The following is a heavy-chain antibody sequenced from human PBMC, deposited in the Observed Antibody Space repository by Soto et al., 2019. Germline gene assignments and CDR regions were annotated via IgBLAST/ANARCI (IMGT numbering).Heavy chain of an antibody. Sequence: PGGSLRLSCAASGFTFSSYGMHWVRQAPGKGLEWVAVIWYDGSNKYYADSVKGRFTISRDNSKNTLYLQMNSLRAEDTAVYYCARYNWNREFDYWGQGTLVTVSS. J-gene: IGHJ4*02. D-gene: IGHD1-20*01. CDR1: GFTFSSYG. CDR3: ARYNWNREFDY. CDR2: IWYDGSNK. V-gene: IGHV3-33*01.